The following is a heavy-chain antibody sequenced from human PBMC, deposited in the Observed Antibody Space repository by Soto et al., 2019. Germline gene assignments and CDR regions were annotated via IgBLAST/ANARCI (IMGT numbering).Heavy chain of an antibody. D-gene: IGHD3-10*01. CDR2: ISYDGSNK. J-gene: IGHJ4*02. Sequence: QVQLVESGGGVVQPGRSLRLSCAASGFTFSSYAMHWVRQAPGKGLEWVAVISYDGSNKYYADSVKGRFTISRDNSKNTLYLQMNSLRAEDTAVYYRAVLLWFGELLNWGQGTLVTVS. V-gene: IGHV3-30-3*01. CDR3: AVLLWFGELLN. CDR1: GFTFSSYA.